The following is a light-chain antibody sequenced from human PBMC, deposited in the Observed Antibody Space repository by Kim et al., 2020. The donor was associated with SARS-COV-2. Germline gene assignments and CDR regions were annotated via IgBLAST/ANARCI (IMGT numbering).Light chain of an antibody. CDR2: GAS. J-gene: IGKJ1*01. V-gene: IGKV3-15*01. CDR3: HQYNNWPST. CDR1: QSVSSN. Sequence: EIVMTQSPGTLSVSPGDRATLSCRASQSVSSNLAWYQQKPGQAPRLLVSGASTRATGIPARFSGSGSGPEFTLTISSLQSEDFAVYYCHQYNNWPSTFGQGTKVDIK.